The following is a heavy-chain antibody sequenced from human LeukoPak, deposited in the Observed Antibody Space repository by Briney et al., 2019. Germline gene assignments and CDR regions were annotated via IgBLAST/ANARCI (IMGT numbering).Heavy chain of an antibody. D-gene: IGHD3-10*02. CDR1: GFTFSSYN. J-gene: IGHJ6*04. Sequence: GGSLRLSCAASGFTFSSYNMNWVRQAPGKGLEWVAVISYDGSNKYYADSVKGRFTVSRDNSKNTLYLQVNSLRVEDTAVYYCAELGITMIGGVWGKGTTVTISS. V-gene: IGHV3-30*18. CDR2: ISYDGSNK. CDR3: AELGITMIGGV.